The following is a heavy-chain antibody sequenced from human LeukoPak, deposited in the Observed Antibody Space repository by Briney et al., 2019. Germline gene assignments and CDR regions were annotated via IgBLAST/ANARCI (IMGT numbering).Heavy chain of an antibody. Sequence: KTSETLSLTCTVSGGSVSSGSYYWSWVRQPPGKGLEWIGYIYYSGSTNYNPSLKSRVTISVDTSKNQFSLKLSSVTAADTAVYYCARENSYGCDYWGQGTLVTVSS. CDR1: GGSVSSGSYY. CDR2: IYYSGST. J-gene: IGHJ4*02. D-gene: IGHD5-18*01. V-gene: IGHV4-61*01. CDR3: ARENSYGCDY.